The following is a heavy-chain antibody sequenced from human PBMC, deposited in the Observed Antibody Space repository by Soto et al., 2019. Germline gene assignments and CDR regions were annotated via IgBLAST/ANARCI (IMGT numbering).Heavy chain of an antibody. Sequence: QVQLQESGPGLVKPSETLSLTCTVSGGSISSYYWSWIRQPPGKGLEWIGYIYYSGSTNYNPSLKSRVTISVDTSKNQFSLKLSSVTAADTAVYYCARHQYYDFWSGYLLSDREEEGGYWFDPWGQGTLVTVSS. CDR2: IYYSGST. D-gene: IGHD3-3*01. CDR1: GGSISSYY. CDR3: ARHQYYDFWSGYLLSDREEEGGYWFDP. J-gene: IGHJ5*02. V-gene: IGHV4-59*08.